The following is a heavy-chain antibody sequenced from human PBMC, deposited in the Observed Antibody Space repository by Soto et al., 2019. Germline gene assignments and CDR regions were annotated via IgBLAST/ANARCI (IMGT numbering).Heavy chain of an antibody. D-gene: IGHD2-15*01. Sequence: ASVKVSCKASGYTFTSYGISWVRQAPGQGLEWMGWISAYNGNTNYAQKLQGRVTMTTDTSTSTAYMELRSLRSDDTAVYYCARSRFIWGYCSGGSCYGSFDIWGQGTMVTVSS. V-gene: IGHV1-18*01. CDR2: ISAYNGNT. J-gene: IGHJ3*02. CDR1: GYTFTSYG. CDR3: ARSRFIWGYCSGGSCYGSFDI.